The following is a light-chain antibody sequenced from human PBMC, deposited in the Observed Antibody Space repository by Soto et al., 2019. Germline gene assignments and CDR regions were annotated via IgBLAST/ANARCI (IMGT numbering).Light chain of an antibody. Sequence: DIQMTQSPSTLSGSVGDRVTITFRASQSISSWLAWYQQKPGKAPKLLIYDASSLESGVPSRFSGSGSGTEFTLTISSLQPDDFATYYCQQYNSYWKFGQGTKVDIK. CDR2: DAS. CDR3: QQYNSYWK. J-gene: IGKJ1*01. V-gene: IGKV1-5*01. CDR1: QSISSW.